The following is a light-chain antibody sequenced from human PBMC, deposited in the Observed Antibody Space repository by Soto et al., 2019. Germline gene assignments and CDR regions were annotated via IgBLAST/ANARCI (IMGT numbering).Light chain of an antibody. V-gene: IGLV1-40*01. CDR2: GNN. CDR1: SSNIGAGYD. J-gene: IGLJ3*02. Sequence: QSVLTQPPSVSGAPGQRVTISCAGSSSNIGAGYDVHWYQQLPGTAPKLLSYGNNNRPSGVPDRFSGSKSATSASLAITGLEAEGEAEYYCQSYDRSLSGWVLGGWTEVTVL. CDR3: QSYDRSLSGWV.